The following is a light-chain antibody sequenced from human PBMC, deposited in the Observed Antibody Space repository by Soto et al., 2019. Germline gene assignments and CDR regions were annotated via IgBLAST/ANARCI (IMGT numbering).Light chain of an antibody. CDR3: QQRSNWPRWT. Sequence: EIVLTQSPSTLSLSPGERSTLSCISSQSVSSYLAWYQQKPGQAPRLLIYDASNRATGIPARFSGSGSGTDFTLTISSLEPEDFAVYYCQQRSNWPRWTFGQGTKVDIK. V-gene: IGKV3-11*01. CDR1: QSVSSY. CDR2: DAS. J-gene: IGKJ1*01.